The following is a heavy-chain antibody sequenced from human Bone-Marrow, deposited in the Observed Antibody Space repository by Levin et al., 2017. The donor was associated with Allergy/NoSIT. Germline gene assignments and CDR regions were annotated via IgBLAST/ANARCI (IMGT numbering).Heavy chain of an antibody. CDR2: IYYSGST. J-gene: IGHJ5*02. V-gene: IGHV4-59*01. Sequence: KPSETLSLTCTVSGGSTSSYYWSWIRQTPGKGLEWIGYIYYSGSTKYNPSLKSRVTISVDTSKNQFSLKVNSVTAADTAVYYCARDRALVSGYAGRAFDPWGQGTLVTVSS. CDR1: GGSTSSYY. D-gene: IGHD5-12*01. CDR3: ARDRALVSGYAGRAFDP.